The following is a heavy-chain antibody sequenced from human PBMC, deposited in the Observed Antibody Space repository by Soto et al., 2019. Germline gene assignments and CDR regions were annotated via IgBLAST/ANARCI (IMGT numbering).Heavy chain of an antibody. CDR3: ATSYGSGSTHFDS. D-gene: IGHD3-10*01. V-gene: IGHV1-69*02. Sequence: XXPGSSVKVSCTASEGTFNFYTINWVRQAPGQGLEWVGRVXPIVGMSNYGQKFQGRVSXTADKSTTTASMSLNSLKSEDTAIYYCATSYGSGSTHFDSWGQGTLVTVSS. CDR2: VXPIVGMS. CDR1: EGTFNFYT. J-gene: IGHJ4*02.